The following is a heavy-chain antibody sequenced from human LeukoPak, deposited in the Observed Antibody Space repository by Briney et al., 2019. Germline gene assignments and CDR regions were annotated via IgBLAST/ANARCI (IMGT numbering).Heavy chain of an antibody. D-gene: IGHD6-13*01. CDR3: ARCQYNSSPDF. CDR1: GFTFIDYS. V-gene: IGHV3-11*03. J-gene: IGHJ4*02. Sequence: GGSLRLSCAASGFTFIDYSMSWIRPAPGKGLEGVSYISPTSDYTSYADSVKGRFTIFRDNAKNSLFLQMNSLRVEDTAVYYCARCQYNSSPDFWGQGTLVTVSS. CDR2: ISPTSDYT.